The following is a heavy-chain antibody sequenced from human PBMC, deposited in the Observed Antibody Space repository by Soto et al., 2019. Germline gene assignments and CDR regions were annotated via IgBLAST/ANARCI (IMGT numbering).Heavy chain of an antibody. D-gene: IGHD2-2*01. CDR1: GGSISSSNW. Sequence: SETLSLTFAVSGGSISSSNWWSWVRQPPGKGLEWIGEIYHSGSTNYNPSLKSRVTISVDKSKNQFSLKLSSVTAADTAVYYCARGPFGVVVPAAPNWFDPWGQGTLVTVSS. V-gene: IGHV4-4*02. J-gene: IGHJ5*02. CDR3: ARGPFGVVVPAAPNWFDP. CDR2: IYHSGST.